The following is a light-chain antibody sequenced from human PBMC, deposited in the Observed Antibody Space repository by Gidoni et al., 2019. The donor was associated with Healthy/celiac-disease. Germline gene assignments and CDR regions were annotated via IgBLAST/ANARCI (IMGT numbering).Light chain of an antibody. CDR2: GAS. Sequence: ETVLQQSPGTLSLSPGERATLSCRASQSVSSSYLAWYQQKPGQAPRLLIYGASSRATGIPDRFSGSGSGTDFTLTISRLEPEDFAVYYCQQYGSSPWTFGQGTKVEIK. V-gene: IGKV3-20*01. CDR1: QSVSSSY. J-gene: IGKJ1*01. CDR3: QQYGSSPWT.